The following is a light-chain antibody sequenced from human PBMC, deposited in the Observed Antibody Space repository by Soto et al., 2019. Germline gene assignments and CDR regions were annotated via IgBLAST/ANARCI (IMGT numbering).Light chain of an antibody. CDR3: QPYNNRLT. V-gene: IGKV3-15*01. J-gene: IGKJ1*01. CDR2: GAS. CDR1: QSVSSN. Sequence: EIVTTQSPATLSVSPGERATLSCRASQSVSSNLAWYQQKPCQAPSLLIYGASTRATGIPARFSGSGSGTEFTLTISSLQSEDFAVDYCQPYNNRLTFGQGTKVDIK.